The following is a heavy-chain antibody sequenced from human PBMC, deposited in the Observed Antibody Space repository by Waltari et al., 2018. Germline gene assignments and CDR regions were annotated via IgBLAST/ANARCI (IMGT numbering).Heavy chain of an antibody. CDR2: IYYSGST. Sequence: QVQLQESGPGLVKPSGTLSLTCAVSGGSISSYYWSWIRQPPGKGLEWIGYIYYSGSTNYNPSLKSRVTISVDTSKNQFSLKLSSVTAADTAVYYCARVNGGSLIDYWGQGTLVTVSS. CDR1: GGSISSYY. V-gene: IGHV4-59*01. CDR3: ARVNGGSLIDY. D-gene: IGHD2-15*01. J-gene: IGHJ4*02.